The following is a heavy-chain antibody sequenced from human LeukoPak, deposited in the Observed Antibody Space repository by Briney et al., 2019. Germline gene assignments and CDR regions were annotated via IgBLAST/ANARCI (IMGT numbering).Heavy chain of an antibody. CDR2: INTNTGNP. V-gene: IGHV7-4-1*02. CDR3: ARTDCGGDCYWNDY. D-gene: IGHD2-21*02. CDR1: GYTFTSYA. J-gene: IGHJ4*02. Sequence: ASVKVSCKASGYTFTSYAMNWVRQAPGQGLEWMGWINTNTGNPTYAQGFTGRFVFSLDTSVSTAYLQISSLKAEDTAVYYCARTDCGGDCYWNDYWGQGTLVTVSS.